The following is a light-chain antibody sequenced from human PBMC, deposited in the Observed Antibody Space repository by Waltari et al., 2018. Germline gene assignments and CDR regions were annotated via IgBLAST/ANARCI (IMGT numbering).Light chain of an antibody. J-gene: IGKJ5*01. CDR2: SAS. CDR1: QSIRTY. Sequence: DIQMTQSPSSLSASVGDRVTNTCRPSQSIRTYLNWYQQKPGQAPKLLIYSASTLQSGVPARFSGSGSGTDFTLSISILQPEDFATYFCQQSYSAPPPFGQGTRLDIK. V-gene: IGKV1-39*01. CDR3: QQSYSAPPP.